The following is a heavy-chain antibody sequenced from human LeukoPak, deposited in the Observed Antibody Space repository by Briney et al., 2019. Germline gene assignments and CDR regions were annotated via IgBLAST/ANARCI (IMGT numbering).Heavy chain of an antibody. Sequence: GGSLRLSCAASGFTFSSYWLHWVRQAPGEGLVWVSQINPDGTIVTYADSVKGRFTISRDNSKNTLYLQINSLKAEDTAVYYCARGCSATRCPADSWGQGSLVTVSS. J-gene: IGHJ4*02. D-gene: IGHD2-15*01. V-gene: IGHV3-74*01. CDR3: ARGCSATRCPADS. CDR1: GFTFSSYW. CDR2: INPDGTIV.